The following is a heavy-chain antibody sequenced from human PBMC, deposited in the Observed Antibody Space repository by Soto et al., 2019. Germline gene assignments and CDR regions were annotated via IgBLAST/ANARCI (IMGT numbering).Heavy chain of an antibody. CDR3: AASKGGEYYDSSGYYYPLPYGMDV. V-gene: IGHV1-58*01. J-gene: IGHJ6*02. D-gene: IGHD3-22*01. CDR2: IVVGSGNT. Sequence: SVKVSCKASGFTFTSSAVQWVRQARGQRLEWIGWIVVGSGNTNYAQKFQERVTITRDMSTSTAYMELSSLRSEDTAVYYCAASKGGEYYDSSGYYYPLPYGMDVWGQGTTVTLSS. CDR1: GFTFTSSA.